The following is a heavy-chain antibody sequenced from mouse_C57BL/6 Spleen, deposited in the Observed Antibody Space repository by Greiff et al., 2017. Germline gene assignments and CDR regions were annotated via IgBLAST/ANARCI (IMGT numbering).Heavy chain of an antibody. J-gene: IGHJ4*01. CDR3: ARGIEPYAMDY. CDR2: IYPGDGDT. Sequence: QVQLKESGPELVKPGASVKISCKASGYAFSSSWMNWVKQRPGKGLEWIGRIYPGDGDTNYNGKFKGKATLTADKSSSTAYMQLSSLTSEDSAVYFCARGIEPYAMDYWGQGTSVTVSS. V-gene: IGHV1-82*01. CDR1: GYAFSSSW.